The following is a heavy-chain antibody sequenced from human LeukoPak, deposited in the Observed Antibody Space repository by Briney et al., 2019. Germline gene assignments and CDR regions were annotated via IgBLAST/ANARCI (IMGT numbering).Heavy chain of an antibody. CDR1: GFTFSSYA. CDR3: AKDFSGYDAGYFDY. J-gene: IGHJ4*02. V-gene: IGHV3-23*01. CDR2: ISGSGGST. D-gene: IGHD5-12*01. Sequence: GGSLRLSCAVSGFTFSSYAMSWVRQAPGKGLEWVSAISGSGGSTYYADSVKGRFTISRDNSKNTLYLQMNSLRAEDTAVYYCAKDFSGYDAGYFDYWGQGTLVTVSS.